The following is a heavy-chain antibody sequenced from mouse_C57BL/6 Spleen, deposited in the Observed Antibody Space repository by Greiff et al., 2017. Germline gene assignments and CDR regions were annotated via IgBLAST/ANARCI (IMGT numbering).Heavy chain of an antibody. CDR1: GYSITSGYY. J-gene: IGHJ4*01. Sequence: EVKLQESGPGLVKPCQSLSLTCSVTGYSITSGYYWNWIRQFPGNKLEWMGYISYDGSNNYNPSLKNRISITRDTSKNQFFLKLNSVTTEDTATYYCARDSIYYDYGYAMDYWGQGTSVTVSS. D-gene: IGHD2-4*01. CDR3: ARDSIYYDYGYAMDY. V-gene: IGHV3-6*01. CDR2: ISYDGSN.